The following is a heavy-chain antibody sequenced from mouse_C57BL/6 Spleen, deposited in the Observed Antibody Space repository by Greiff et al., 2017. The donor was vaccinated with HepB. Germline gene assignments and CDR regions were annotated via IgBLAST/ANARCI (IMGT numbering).Heavy chain of an antibody. D-gene: IGHD1-1*01. CDR2: IYPSDSET. Sequence: QVQLQQPGAELVRPGSSVKLSCKASGYTFTSYWMDWVKQRPGQGLEWIGNIYPSDSETHYNQKFKDKATLTVDKSSSTAYMQLSSLTFEDSAVYYCARYHYYGSTPFDYWGQGTTLTVSS. CDR1: GYTFTSYW. CDR3: ARYHYYGSTPFDY. J-gene: IGHJ2*01. V-gene: IGHV1-61*01.